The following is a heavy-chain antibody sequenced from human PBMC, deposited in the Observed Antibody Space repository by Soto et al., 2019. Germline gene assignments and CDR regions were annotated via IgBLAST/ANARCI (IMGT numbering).Heavy chain of an antibody. J-gene: IGHJ6*03. Sequence: VKVSCKASGGTFSSYTISWVRQAPGQGLEWMGRIIPILGIANYAQKFQGRVTITADKSTSTAYMELSSLRPEDTAVYYCASSVATIQDYYYYYMDVWGKGTTVTVSS. CDR3: ASSVATIQDYYYYYMDV. V-gene: IGHV1-69*02. D-gene: IGHD5-12*01. CDR1: GGTFSSYT. CDR2: IIPILGIA.